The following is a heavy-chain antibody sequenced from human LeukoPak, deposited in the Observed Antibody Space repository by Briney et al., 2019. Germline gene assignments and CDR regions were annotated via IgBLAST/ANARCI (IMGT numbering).Heavy chain of an antibody. CDR1: GGTFSSYT. CDR2: IIPILGIA. Sequence: ASVKVSCKASGGTFSSYTISWVRQAPGKGLERMGRIIPILGIANYAQKFQGRVTITADKSTSTAYMELSSLRSEDTAVYYCARILTPGYYAMDVWGQGTTVTVSS. CDR3: ARILTPGYYAMDV. J-gene: IGHJ6*02. V-gene: IGHV1-69*02. D-gene: IGHD1-14*01.